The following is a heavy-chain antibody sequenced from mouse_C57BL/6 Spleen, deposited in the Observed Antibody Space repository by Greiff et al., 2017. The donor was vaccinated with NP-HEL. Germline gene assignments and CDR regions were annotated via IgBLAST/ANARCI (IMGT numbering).Heavy chain of an antibody. CDR1: GYAFTNYL. D-gene: IGHD1-1*01. CDR3: ARSRYYGSSPYAMDY. CDR2: INPGSGGT. Sequence: VKLQESGAELVRPGTSVKVSCKASGYAFTNYLIEWVKQRPGQGLEWIGVINPGSGGTNYNEKFKGKATLTADKSSSTAYMQLSSLTSEDSAVYFCARSRYYGSSPYAMDYWGQGTSVTVSS. J-gene: IGHJ4*01. V-gene: IGHV1-54*01.